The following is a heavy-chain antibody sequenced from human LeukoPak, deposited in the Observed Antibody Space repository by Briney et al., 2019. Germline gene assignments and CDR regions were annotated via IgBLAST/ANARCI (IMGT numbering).Heavy chain of an antibody. V-gene: IGHV4-59*12. CDR2: IYYSGST. Sequence: SETLSLTCTVSGGSISSYYWSWIRQPPGKGLEWIGYIYYSGSTNYNPSLKSRVTISVDTSKNQFSLKLSSVTAADTAVYYCARDRGSSPYYYYYMDDWGKGTTVTVSS. D-gene: IGHD6-6*01. CDR1: GGSISSYY. J-gene: IGHJ6*03. CDR3: ARDRGSSPYYYYYMDD.